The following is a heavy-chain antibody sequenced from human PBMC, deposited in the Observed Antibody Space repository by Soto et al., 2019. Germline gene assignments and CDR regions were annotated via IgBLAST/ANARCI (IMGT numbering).Heavy chain of an antibody. CDR1: GASIRSYS. Sequence: TLSLPCTVSGASIRSYSGTWIRQPPGKGLELIGYIYYSGSTRYNPSLKSRVTISVDMSKNQFSLKLSSVIAADTAVYYCARAYGGFDNGLDVWGQGTAVTVSS. V-gene: IGHV4-59*01. D-gene: IGHD5-12*01. CDR2: IYYSGST. CDR3: ARAYGGFDNGLDV. J-gene: IGHJ6*02.